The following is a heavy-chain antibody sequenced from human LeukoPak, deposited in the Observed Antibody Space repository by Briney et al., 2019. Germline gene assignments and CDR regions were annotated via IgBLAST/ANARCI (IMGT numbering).Heavy chain of an antibody. CDR3: AKDGRFDYGDYIDY. J-gene: IGHJ4*02. Sequence: GASVKVSCKASGGTFSSYAISWVRQAPGQGLEWMGGIIPIFGTANYAQKFQGRVTITADESTSTAYMELSSLRSEDTAVYYCAKDGRFDYGDYIDYWGQGTLVTVSS. V-gene: IGHV1-69*13. CDR1: GGTFSSYA. CDR2: IIPIFGTA. D-gene: IGHD4-17*01.